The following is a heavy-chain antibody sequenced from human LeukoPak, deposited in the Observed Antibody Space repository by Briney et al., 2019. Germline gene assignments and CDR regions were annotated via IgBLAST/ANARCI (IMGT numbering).Heavy chain of an antibody. CDR3: AKDGVEAVVGATTWVDY. Sequence: PGGSPRLSCAASGFTFSSYAMSWVRQAPGKGLEWVSAISGSGGSTYYADSVKGRFTISRDDSKNTLYLQMNSLRAEDTAVYYCAKDGVEAVVGATTWVDYWGQGTLVTVSS. CDR1: GFTFSSYA. D-gene: IGHD1-26*01. CDR2: ISGSGGST. J-gene: IGHJ4*02. V-gene: IGHV3-23*01.